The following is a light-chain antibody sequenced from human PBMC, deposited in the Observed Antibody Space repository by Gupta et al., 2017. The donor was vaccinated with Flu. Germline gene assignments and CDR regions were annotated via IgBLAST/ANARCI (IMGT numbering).Light chain of an antibody. CDR2: GAS. CDR1: QSVSSSY. CDR3: QQYGSSPMYT. Sequence: EIVLTQSPGTLSLSPGESATLSCRASQSVSSSYLAWYQQKPGQAPRLLIYGASSRDTGIPDRFSGSGCGTDFTLTISRREPEDFAVYYCQQYGSSPMYTFGQGTKLEIK. J-gene: IGKJ2*01. V-gene: IGKV3-20*01.